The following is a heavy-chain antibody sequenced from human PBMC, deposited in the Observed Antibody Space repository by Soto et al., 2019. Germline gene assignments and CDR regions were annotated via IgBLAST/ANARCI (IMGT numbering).Heavy chain of an antibody. D-gene: IGHD1-1*01. V-gene: IGHV4-39*01. CDR3: ARQGIDGHNSVTWFDP. Sequence: PSETLSLTCKVSGGSLSTRSYYWGWNRQPPGKGLEWIGSFYDSGYIYYNPSLKSRVTIFVDTSKNQLSLKLTSVTAADTAVYYCARQGIDGHNSVTWFDPWGQGTLVTVSS. CDR2: FYDSGYI. CDR1: GGSLSTRSYY. J-gene: IGHJ5*02.